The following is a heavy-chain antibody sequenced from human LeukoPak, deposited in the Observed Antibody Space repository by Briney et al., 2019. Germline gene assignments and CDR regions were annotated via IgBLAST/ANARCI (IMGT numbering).Heavy chain of an antibody. J-gene: IGHJ6*02. V-gene: IGHV3-49*03. CDR1: GFTFGDYA. CDR2: IRSKAYGGTT. Sequence: GGSLRLSCTASGFTFGDYAMSWFRQAPGKGLEWVGFIRSKAYGGTTEYAASVKGRFTISRDDSKSIAYLQMNSLKTEDTAVYYCTRDGGYDFWSGYYTTSYGMDVWGQGTTVTVSS. CDR3: TRDGGYDFWSGYYTTSYGMDV. D-gene: IGHD3-3*01.